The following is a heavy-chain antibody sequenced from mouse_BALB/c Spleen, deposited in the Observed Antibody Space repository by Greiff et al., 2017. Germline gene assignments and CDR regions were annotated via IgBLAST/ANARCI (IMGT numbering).Heavy chain of an antibody. Sequence: EVQLVESGGGLVQPGGSRKLSCAASGFTFSSFGMHWVRQAPEKGLEWVAYISSGSSTIYYADTVKGRFTISRDNPKNTLFLQMTSLRSEDTAMYYCARGGKKYSWFAYWGQGTLVTVSA. D-gene: IGHD5-1-1*01. CDR3: ARGGKKYSWFAY. CDR2: ISSGSSTI. CDR1: GFTFSSFG. J-gene: IGHJ3*01. V-gene: IGHV5-17*02.